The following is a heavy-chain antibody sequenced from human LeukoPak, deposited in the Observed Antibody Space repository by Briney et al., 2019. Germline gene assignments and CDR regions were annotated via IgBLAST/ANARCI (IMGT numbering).Heavy chain of an antibody. CDR2: ISWNSGSI. D-gene: IGHD6-13*01. CDR1: GFTFDDYA. J-gene: IGHJ4*02. V-gene: IGHV3-9*01. Sequence: GGSLRLSCAASGFTFDDYAMHWVRQAPGKGLEWVSGISWNSGSIGYADSVKGRFTISRDNAKNSLYLQMNSLRAEDTALYYCAKDIGIAAAGTYFDYWGLGTLVTVSS. CDR3: AKDIGIAAAGTYFDY.